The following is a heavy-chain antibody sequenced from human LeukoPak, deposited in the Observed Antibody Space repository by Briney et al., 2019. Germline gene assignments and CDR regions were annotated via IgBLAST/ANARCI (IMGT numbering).Heavy chain of an antibody. CDR2: INPNSGGT. CDR3: ARVRWAATTRDAFDI. J-gene: IGHJ3*02. CDR1: GYTFTGYY. D-gene: IGHD4-23*01. V-gene: IGHV1-2*02. Sequence: ASVKVSCKASGYTFTGYYMHWVRQAPGQGLEWMGWINPNSGGTNYAQKFQGRVTMTRDTSISKAYMELSRLRSDDTAVYYCARVRWAATTRDAFDIWGQGTMVTVSS.